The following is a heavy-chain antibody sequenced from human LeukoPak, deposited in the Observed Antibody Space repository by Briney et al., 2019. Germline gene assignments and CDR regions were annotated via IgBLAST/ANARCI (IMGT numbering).Heavy chain of an antibody. D-gene: IGHD2-2*01. CDR1: GCTFSSYT. Sequence: GASVKVSCKASGCTFSSYTISWVRQAPGQGLEGMGRIIPILGIANYAQKFQGRVTITADKSTSTAYMELSSLRSEDTAVYYCASGRWDIVVVPAAMGDYWGQGTLVTVSS. CDR2: IIPILGIA. CDR3: ASGRWDIVVVPAAMGDY. V-gene: IGHV1-69*02. J-gene: IGHJ4*02.